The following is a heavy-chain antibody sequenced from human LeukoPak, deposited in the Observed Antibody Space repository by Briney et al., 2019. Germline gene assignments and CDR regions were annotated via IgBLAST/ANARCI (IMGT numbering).Heavy chain of an antibody. J-gene: IGHJ4*02. V-gene: IGHV1-18*01. CDR2: ISAYNGNT. Sequence: GASVKVSCKTSGYMFTSYGISWVRQAPGQGLEWIGGISAYNGNTDYAQIIQDRVTMTTDTSTSTAYMELRSLRSDDTAVYYCARADFGDDIGAMNYWGQGTLVTASS. D-gene: IGHD2-15*01. CDR3: ARADFGDDIGAMNY. CDR1: GYMFTSYG.